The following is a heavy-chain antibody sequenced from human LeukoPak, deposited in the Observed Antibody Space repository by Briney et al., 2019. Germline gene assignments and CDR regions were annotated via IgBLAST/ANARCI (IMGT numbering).Heavy chain of an antibody. Sequence: SETLSLTCTVSGGSISSYYWSWIWQPPGKGLEWIGYIYYSGSTNYNPSLKSRVTISVDTSKNQFSLKLSSVTAADTAVYYCARLVYYYDSSGYYYVPHFDYWGQGTLVTVSS. D-gene: IGHD3-22*01. CDR1: GGSISSYY. J-gene: IGHJ4*02. CDR2: IYYSGST. V-gene: IGHV4-59*08. CDR3: ARLVYYYDSSGYYYVPHFDY.